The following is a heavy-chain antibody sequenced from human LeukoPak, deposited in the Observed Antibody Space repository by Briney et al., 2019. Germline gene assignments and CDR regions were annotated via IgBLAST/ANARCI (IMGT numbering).Heavy chain of an antibody. D-gene: IGHD3-10*01. Sequence: GGSLRLSCAASGFTFSDYYMSWIRQAPGKGLEWVSYISSSGSTIYYADSVKGRFTISRDNAKNSLYLQMNSLRAEDTAVYYCARDPQTWFGELLYPDYWGQGTLVTVSS. J-gene: IGHJ4*02. V-gene: IGHV3-11*04. CDR3: ARDPQTWFGELLYPDY. CDR1: GFTFSDYY. CDR2: ISSSGSTI.